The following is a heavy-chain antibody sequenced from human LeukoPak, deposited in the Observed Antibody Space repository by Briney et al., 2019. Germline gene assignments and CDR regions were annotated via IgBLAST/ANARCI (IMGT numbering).Heavy chain of an antibody. CDR2: IYYSGST. CDR1: GGSISSSSYY. CDR3: ARAEVVPAAIAAFDI. Sequence: PSETLSLTCTVSGGSISSSSYYWGWIRQPPGKGLEWIGSIYYSGSTYYNPSLKSRVTISVDTSKNQFSLKLSSVTAADTAVYYCARAEVVPAAIAAFDIWGQGTVVTVSS. J-gene: IGHJ3*02. D-gene: IGHD2-2*02. V-gene: IGHV4-39*07.